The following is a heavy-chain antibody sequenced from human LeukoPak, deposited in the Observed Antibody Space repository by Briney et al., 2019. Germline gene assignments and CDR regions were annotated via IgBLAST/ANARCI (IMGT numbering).Heavy chain of an antibody. J-gene: IGHJ3*02. Sequence: GGSLRLSCAASGFTFSSNYMSWVRQAPGKGLEWVSVIYSGGGTYYADSVKGRFTISRDNSKNTLYLQMNSLRAEDTAVYYCARQVLVRGAFDIWGQGTMVTVSS. V-gene: IGHV3-53*01. CDR3: ARQVLVRGAFDI. CDR1: GFTFSSNY. CDR2: IYSGGGT. D-gene: IGHD2-21*01.